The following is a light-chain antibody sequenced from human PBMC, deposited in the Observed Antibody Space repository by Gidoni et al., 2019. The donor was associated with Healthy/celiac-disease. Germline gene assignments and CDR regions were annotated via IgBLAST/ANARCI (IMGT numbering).Light chain of an antibody. V-gene: IGKV1-5*03. Sequence: DIQMPQSPSTLSASVGDRVTITCRASQSISSWLAWYQQKPGKAPKLLIYKASSLESGVPSRFSGSVSVTEFTLTISSLQPDDFATYYCQQYNSYPLTFGGGTKVEIK. CDR3: QQYNSYPLT. CDR2: KAS. J-gene: IGKJ4*01. CDR1: QSISSW.